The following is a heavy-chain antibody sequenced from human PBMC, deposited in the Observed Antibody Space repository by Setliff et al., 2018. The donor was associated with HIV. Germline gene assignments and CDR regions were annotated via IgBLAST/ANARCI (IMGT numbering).Heavy chain of an antibody. CDR2: ISAFNGPT. V-gene: IGHV1-18*01. D-gene: IGHD4-17*01. CDR3: ARGFYGDYYFDY. Sequence: ASVKVSCKASVYTFATYGISWLRQAPGQGLEWMGWISAFNGPTNYAQKFQGRVTITPDTSTSTAYMELRSLRSDDTAVYYCARGFYGDYYFDYWGQGTLVTVSS. CDR1: VYTFATYG. J-gene: IGHJ4*02.